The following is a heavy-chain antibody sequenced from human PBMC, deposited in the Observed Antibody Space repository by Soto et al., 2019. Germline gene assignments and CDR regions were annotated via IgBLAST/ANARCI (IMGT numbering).Heavy chain of an antibody. CDR3: TTDLLTVGGGGHQYGMDV. CDR1: GFTFSNAW. J-gene: IGHJ6*02. V-gene: IGHV3-15*07. Sequence: GGSLRLSCAASGFTFSNAWMNWVRQAPGKGLEWVGRIKSKTDGGTTDYAAPVKGRFTISRDDSKNTLYLQMNSLKTEDTAVYYCTTDLLTVGGGGHQYGMDVWGQGTTVTVSS. CDR2: IKSKTDGGTT. D-gene: IGHD2-21*01.